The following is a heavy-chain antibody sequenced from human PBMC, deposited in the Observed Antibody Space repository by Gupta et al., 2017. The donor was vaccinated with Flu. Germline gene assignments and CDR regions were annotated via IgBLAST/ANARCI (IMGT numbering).Heavy chain of an antibody. Sequence: QVELLQSGAEVKKPGASVTVSCRASGYTFSGYYLHWVRQAPGQGLEWLGRLNPNSGRTNFGERFQGRVTMTRDTSISTAYMELKNLTSDDTAIYYCARDTYDFWSGYLRLWGQGTLVIVSS. D-gene: IGHD3-3*01. J-gene: IGHJ4*02. CDR2: LNPNSGRT. CDR3: ARDTYDFWSGYLRL. CDR1: GYTFSGYY. V-gene: IGHV1-2*06.